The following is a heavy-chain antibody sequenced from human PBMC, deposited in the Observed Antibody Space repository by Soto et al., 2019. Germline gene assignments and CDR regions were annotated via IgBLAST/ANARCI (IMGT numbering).Heavy chain of an antibody. CDR1: GDSVSNNIVS. V-gene: IGHV6-1*01. J-gene: IGHJ4*02. Sequence: SQTLSLTCAISGDSVSNNIVSWNWIRQSPSRGLEWLGRTYYRSKWFDDYAVSVKSRITINPDTSKNQFSLQLNSVTPEDTALYYCARELGIAVARYDYWGQGXLVTVSS. CDR3: ARELGIAVARYDY. D-gene: IGHD6-19*01. CDR2: TYYRSKWFD.